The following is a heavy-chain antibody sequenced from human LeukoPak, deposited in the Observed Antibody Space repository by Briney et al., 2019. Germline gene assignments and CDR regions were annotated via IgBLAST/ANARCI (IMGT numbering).Heavy chain of an antibody. Sequence: GGSLRLSCAASGFTFSSYGMHWVRQAPGKGLEWVALISYDGRNKYYADSVKGRFTISRDNSKNTLYLQMNSLRAEDTAVYYCAKDDSECLVRGGGDYWGQGTLVTVSS. CDR1: GFTFSSYG. CDR2: ISYDGRNK. V-gene: IGHV3-30*18. J-gene: IGHJ4*02. CDR3: AKDDSECLVRGGGDY. D-gene: IGHD3-10*01.